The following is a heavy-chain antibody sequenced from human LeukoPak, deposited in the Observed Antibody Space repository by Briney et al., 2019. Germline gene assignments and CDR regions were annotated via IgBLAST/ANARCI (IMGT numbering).Heavy chain of an antibody. J-gene: IGHJ4*02. CDR3: AGGKRGYSSSWYDY. CDR1: GGSFSGYY. V-gene: IGHV4-34*01. CDR2: INHSGST. D-gene: IGHD6-13*01. Sequence: PSETLSLTCAVYGGSFSGYYWSWIRQPPGKGLEWIGEINHSGSTNYNPSLKSRVTISVDTSKNQFSLKLSSATAADTAVYYCAGGKRGYSSSWYDYWGQGTLVTVSS.